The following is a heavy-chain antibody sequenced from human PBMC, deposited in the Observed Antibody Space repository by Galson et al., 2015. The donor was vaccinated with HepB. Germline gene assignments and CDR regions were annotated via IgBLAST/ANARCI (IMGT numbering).Heavy chain of an antibody. J-gene: IGHJ6*02. CDR1: GFTFSNYR. D-gene: IGHD3-10*01. Sequence: SLRLSCAASGFTFSNYRMHWVRQTPGKGLVWVSRIKSDASSITYADSVKGRFTISRDNTKNTLYLQMNSLRDEDTAVYYCARPHGVPGAYGMDVWGQGTTVIVSS. CDR2: IKSDASSI. CDR3: ARPHGVPGAYGMDV. V-gene: IGHV3-74*03.